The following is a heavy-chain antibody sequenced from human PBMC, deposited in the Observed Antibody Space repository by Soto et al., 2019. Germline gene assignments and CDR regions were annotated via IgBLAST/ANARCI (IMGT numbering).Heavy chain of an antibody. J-gene: IGHJ4*02. Sequence: ESLMVSLNRSRYTFASPWIARVRQKSGIGLEWMGLIFPGDSDTRYSPSFQGQVTISADKSISTAFLQWSSLEASDTAMYYCARLVDGYPGYWGQGTLVTVSS. D-gene: IGHD5-12*01. CDR3: ARLVDGYPGY. CDR2: IFPGDSDT. V-gene: IGHV5-51*01. CDR1: RYTFASPW.